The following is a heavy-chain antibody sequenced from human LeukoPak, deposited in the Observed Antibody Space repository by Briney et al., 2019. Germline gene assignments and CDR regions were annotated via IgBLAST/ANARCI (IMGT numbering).Heavy chain of an antibody. CDR1: GFTFSDYY. V-gene: IGHV3-11*01. D-gene: IGHD6-19*01. J-gene: IGHJ5*02. CDR2: ISSSSGGTI. Sequence: GGSLRLSCAASGFTFSDYYMSWIRQAPGKGLEWISYISSSSGGTIFYADSVKGRFTISRDNAKKSVYLQMNSLRAEDTAMYYCTRGPSYHSKWVGGMWFDPWGQGTLVSVSS. CDR3: TRGPSYHSKWVGGMWFDP.